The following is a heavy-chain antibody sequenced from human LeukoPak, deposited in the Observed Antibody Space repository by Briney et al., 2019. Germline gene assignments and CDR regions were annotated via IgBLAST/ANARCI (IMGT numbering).Heavy chain of an antibody. CDR2: ISSSSSYI. D-gene: IGHD6-19*01. CDR1: GFTFSNAW. V-gene: IGHV3-21*01. CDR3: ASPIAVAPS. J-gene: IGHJ4*02. Sequence: GGSLRLSCAASGFTFSNAWMSWVRQAPGKGLEWVSSISSSSSYIYYADSVKGRFTISRDNAKSSLYLQMNSLRAEDTAVYYCASPIAVAPSWGQGTLVTVSS.